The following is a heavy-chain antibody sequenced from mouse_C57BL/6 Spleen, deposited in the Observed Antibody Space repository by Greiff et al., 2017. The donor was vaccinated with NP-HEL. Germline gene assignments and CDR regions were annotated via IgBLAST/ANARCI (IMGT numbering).Heavy chain of an antibody. J-gene: IGHJ1*03. CDR3: ARRLLRWYFDV. CDR1: GYTFTSYW. Sequence: QVQLKQPGAELVKPGASVKLSCKASGYTFTSYWMQWVKQRPGQGLEWIGEIDPSDSYTNYNQKFKGKATLTVDTSSSTAYMQLSSLTSEDSAVYYCARRLLRWYFDVWGTGTTVTVSS. CDR2: IDPSDSYT. V-gene: IGHV1-50*01. D-gene: IGHD1-1*01.